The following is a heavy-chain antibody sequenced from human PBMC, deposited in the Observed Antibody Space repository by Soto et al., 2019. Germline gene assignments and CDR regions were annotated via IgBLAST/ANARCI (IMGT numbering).Heavy chain of an antibody. CDR2: INPSGGST. CDR3: AREAKVYCSSTSCYTGPIEDYYYYGMDV. V-gene: IGHV1-46*01. J-gene: IGHJ6*02. D-gene: IGHD2-2*02. CDR1: GYTFTSYY. Sequence: GASVKVSCKASGYTFTSYYMHWVRQAPGQGLEWMGIINPSGGSTSYAQKFQGRVTMTRDTSTSTVYMELSSLRSEDTAVYYCAREAKVYCSSTSCYTGPIEDYYYYGMDVWGQGTTVTVSS.